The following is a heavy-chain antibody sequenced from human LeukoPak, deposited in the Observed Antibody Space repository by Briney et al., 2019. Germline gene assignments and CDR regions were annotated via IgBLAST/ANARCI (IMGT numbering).Heavy chain of an antibody. CDR1: GFTFSSYA. J-gene: IGHJ4*02. D-gene: IGHD6-6*01. CDR3: AKSRSSEARAGSNY. Sequence: GGSLRLSCAASGFTFSSYAMSWVRQAPGKGLEWVSSISGSGDSTYYADSVKGRFTISRDNSKSTLYLQLNSLRAEDTAVYYCAKSRSSEARAGSNYWGQGTLVTVSS. V-gene: IGHV3-23*01. CDR2: ISGSGDST.